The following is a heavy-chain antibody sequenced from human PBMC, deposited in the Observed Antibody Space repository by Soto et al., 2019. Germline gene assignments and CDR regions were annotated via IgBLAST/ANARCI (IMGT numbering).Heavy chain of an antibody. D-gene: IGHD6-19*01. CDR2: MSGTGGST. CDR3: AKAGFSSGWSPSYFDY. CDR1: GFTFSSYA. V-gene: IGHV3-23*01. Sequence: ESGGGLVQPGRSLRLSCAASGFTFSSYAMNWVRQAPGKGLEWVSAMSGTGGSTYYADSVKGRFTISRDNSKNTLYLQMNSLRVKDTAVFYCAKAGFSSGWSPSYFDYWGQGTLVTVSS. J-gene: IGHJ4*02.